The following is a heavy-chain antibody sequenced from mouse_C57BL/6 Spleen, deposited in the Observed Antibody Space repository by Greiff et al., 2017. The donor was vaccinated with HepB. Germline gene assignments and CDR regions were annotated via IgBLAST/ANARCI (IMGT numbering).Heavy chain of an antibody. Sequence: VQLQQSGAELVRPGASVSLSCTASGFNINDYYMHWVKQRPEQGLEWIGRIDPEDGDTEYAPKFQGKAILTADTSTNTASLQLRSRTSEDTAVYDCTRESDYYGNSNGYWGEGTTRTVST. J-gene: IGHJ2*01. CDR1: GFNINDYY. CDR3: TRESDYYGNSNGY. V-gene: IGHV14-1*01. CDR2: IDPEDGDT. D-gene: IGHD1-1*01.